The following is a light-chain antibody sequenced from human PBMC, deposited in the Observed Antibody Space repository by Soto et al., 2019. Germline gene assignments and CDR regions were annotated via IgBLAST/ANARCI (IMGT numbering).Light chain of an antibody. CDR3: SSYTTSSTRLYV. J-gene: IGLJ1*01. Sequence: QSALTQPASVSGSPGQSITISCTGTSSDVGGYNSVSWYQQHPGKAPKLMIYEVSNRPSGVSNRFSGSKSGNTASLTISGLQSADEADYDCSSYTTSSTRLYVFGTGTKLTVL. V-gene: IGLV2-14*01. CDR2: EVS. CDR1: SSDVGGYNS.